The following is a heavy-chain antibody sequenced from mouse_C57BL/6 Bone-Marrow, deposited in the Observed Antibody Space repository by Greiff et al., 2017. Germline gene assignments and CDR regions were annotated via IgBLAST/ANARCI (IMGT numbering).Heavy chain of an antibody. Sequence: VQLQQPGAELVMPGASVKLSCKASGYTFTSYWMHWVKQRPGQGLEWIGEIDPSDSYTNYNQKFKGKSPLTVDKASSAAYMQLSSLTSEDSAVYYCAREVRHWGQGTLVTVSA. CDR2: IDPSDSYT. V-gene: IGHV1-69*01. CDR1: GYTFTSYW. J-gene: IGHJ3*01. CDR3: AREVRH.